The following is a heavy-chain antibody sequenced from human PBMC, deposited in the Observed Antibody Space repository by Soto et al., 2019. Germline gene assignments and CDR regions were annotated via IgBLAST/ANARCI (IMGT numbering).Heavy chain of an antibody. CDR3: ARDQSRSYYY. CDR2: ISAYNGNT. V-gene: IGHV1-18*01. Sequence: ASVKVSCKASCYTLPSYGNSWVRQAPGQGHEWMGWISAYNGNTNYAQKLQGRVTMTTDTSTSTAYMELRSLRFDDTAVYYCARDQSRSYYYWGQGTLVTVSS. J-gene: IGHJ4*02. CDR1: CYTLPSYG. D-gene: IGHD1-26*01.